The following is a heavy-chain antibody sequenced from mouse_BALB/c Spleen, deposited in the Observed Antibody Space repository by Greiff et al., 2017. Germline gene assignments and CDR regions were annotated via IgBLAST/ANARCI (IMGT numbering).Heavy chain of an antibody. D-gene: IGHD1-1*01. CDR3: TRQDYYYGSSYWYFDV. V-gene: IGHV1S81*02. CDR2: INPSNGGT. Sequence: QVQLQQSGAELVKPGASVKLSCKASGYTFTSYYMYWVKQRPGQGLEWIGEINPSNGGTNFNEKFKSKATLTVDKSSSTAYMQLSSLRSEDSAVYYCTRQDYYYGSSYWYFDVWGAGTTVTVSS. CDR1: GYTFTSYY. J-gene: IGHJ1*01.